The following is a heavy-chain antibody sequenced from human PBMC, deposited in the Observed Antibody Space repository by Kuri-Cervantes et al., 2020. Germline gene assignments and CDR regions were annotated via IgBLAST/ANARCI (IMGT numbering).Heavy chain of an antibody. J-gene: IGHJ6*02. CDR3: ARDANVYYYYGMDV. CDR2: ISSSGSTI. CDR1: GFTFSDYY. V-gene: IGHV3-11*04. Sequence: LSLTCAASGFTFSDYYMSWIRQAPGKGLEWVSYISSSGSTIYYADSVKGRFTFSRDNAKNSLYLQMNSLRAEDTAVYYCARDANVYYYYGMDVWGQGTTVTVSS.